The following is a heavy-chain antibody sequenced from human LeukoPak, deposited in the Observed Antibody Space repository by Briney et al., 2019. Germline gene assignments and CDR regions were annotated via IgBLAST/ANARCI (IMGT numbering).Heavy chain of an antibody. CDR1: GFTFSSYW. CDR2: VNHNGNVN. J-gene: IGHJ6*02. Sequence: GGSLRLSCAASGFTFSSYWMNWARQAPGKGLEWVASVNHNGNVNYYVDSVKGRFTISRDNAKNSLYLQMSDLRAEDTAVYFCARGGGLDVWGQGATVTVSS. V-gene: IGHV3-7*03. CDR3: ARGGGLDV. D-gene: IGHD3-16*01.